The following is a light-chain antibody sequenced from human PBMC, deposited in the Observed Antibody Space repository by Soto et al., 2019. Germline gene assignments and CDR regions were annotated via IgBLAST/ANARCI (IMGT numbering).Light chain of an antibody. CDR2: KAS. J-gene: IGKJ1*01. Sequence: DIQMTQSPSTLSASVGDRATITCRASHSISTWLAWYQQKPGKPPRLLIYKASSVESGVPSRFSGSGSGTEFTLTSSILQPDDFATYYCQQYNRYWTFGQGTKVEIK. V-gene: IGKV1-5*03. CDR1: HSISTW. CDR3: QQYNRYWT.